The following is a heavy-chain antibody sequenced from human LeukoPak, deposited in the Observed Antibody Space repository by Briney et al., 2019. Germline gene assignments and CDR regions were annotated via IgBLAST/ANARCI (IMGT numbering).Heavy chain of an antibody. V-gene: IGHV3-7*05. J-gene: IGHJ1*01. CDR2: IKEDGSET. D-gene: IGHD5-18*01. Sequence: GGSLRLSCAASGFTFSSSWMSGVRQGPGKGLEWVAKIKEDGSETYYVDSVKGRFTISRDNAKNSLYLQMNSLRAEDTAVYHCARGGYTFSFWGQGTLVTVSS. CDR1: GFTFSSSW. CDR3: ARGGYTFSF.